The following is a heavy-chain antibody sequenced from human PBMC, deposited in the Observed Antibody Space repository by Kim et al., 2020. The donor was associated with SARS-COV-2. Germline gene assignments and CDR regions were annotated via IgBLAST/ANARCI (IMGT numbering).Heavy chain of an antibody. CDR1: GFTFSSYS. V-gene: IGHV3-48*02. CDR3: ARDPDQYYDILTGYLPYYYYGMDV. J-gene: IGHJ6*02. D-gene: IGHD3-9*01. Sequence: GGSLRLSCAASGFTFSSYSMNWVRQAPGKGLEWVSYISSSSSTIYYADSVKGRFTISRDNAKNSLYLQMNSLRDEDTAVYYCARDPDQYYDILTGYLPYYYYGMDVWGQGTTVTVSS. CDR2: ISSSSSTI.